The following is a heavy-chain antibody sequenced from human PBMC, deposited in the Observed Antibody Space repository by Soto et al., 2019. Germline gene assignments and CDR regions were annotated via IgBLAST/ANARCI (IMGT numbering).Heavy chain of an antibody. Sequence: PSETLSLTCAVYGGSLTDYWWTWIRQTPGKGLEWIGEINHIGESNHNPSLKSRVTISLDTSQNQFSLKLTSVTVADTAVYYCARDFGAGDHFDHWGQGSLVTVS. D-gene: IGHD3-10*01. J-gene: IGHJ4*02. V-gene: IGHV4-34*01. CDR2: INHIGES. CDR1: GGSLTDYW. CDR3: ARDFGAGDHFDH.